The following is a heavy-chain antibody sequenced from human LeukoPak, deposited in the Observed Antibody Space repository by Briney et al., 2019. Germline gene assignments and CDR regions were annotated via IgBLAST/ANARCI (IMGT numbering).Heavy chain of an antibody. D-gene: IGHD1-26*01. J-gene: IGHJ6*03. CDR1: GFGFSTYS. V-gene: IGHV3-21*01. Sequence: PGGSLRLSCTASGFGFSTYSMNWVRQAPGQRLEWVSSITSGTSYMYYADSVKGRFTISRDIAKSTLYLQMDSLRAEDTAVYYCARDPYSGNYGAYYYYYMDVWGKGTTVTISS. CDR3: ARDPYSGNYGAYYYYYMDV. CDR2: ITSGTSYM.